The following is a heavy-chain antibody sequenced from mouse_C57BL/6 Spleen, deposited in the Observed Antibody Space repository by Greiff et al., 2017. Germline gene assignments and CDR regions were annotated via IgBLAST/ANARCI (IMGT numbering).Heavy chain of an antibody. Sequence: VQLQQSGAELMKPGASVKLSCKATGYTFTGYWIEWVKQRPGHGLEWIGEILPGSGSTNYNEKFKGKATFTADTSSNTAYMQLSSLTTEDSAIYYCAKVYYYGSSYDYAMDYWGQGTSVTVSS. V-gene: IGHV1-9*01. CDR2: ILPGSGST. CDR3: AKVYYYGSSYDYAMDY. D-gene: IGHD1-1*01. CDR1: GYTFTGYW. J-gene: IGHJ4*01.